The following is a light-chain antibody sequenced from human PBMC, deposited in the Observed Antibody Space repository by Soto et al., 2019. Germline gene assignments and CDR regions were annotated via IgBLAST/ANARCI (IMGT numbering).Light chain of an antibody. Sequence: EIVLTQSPGTLSLSPGERATLSCRASQSVSISCLAWYQQRPGQAPRLLIYGASSRATGIPDRFSGSGSGTDFTLTINRLEPEDFAVYCCQQYDSSPPFALTFGGGTKVDIK. CDR1: QSVSISC. CDR3: QQYDSSPPFALT. CDR2: GAS. J-gene: IGKJ4*01. V-gene: IGKV3-20*01.